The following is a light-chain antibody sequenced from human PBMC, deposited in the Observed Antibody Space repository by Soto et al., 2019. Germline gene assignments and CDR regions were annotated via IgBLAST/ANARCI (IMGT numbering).Light chain of an antibody. V-gene: IGKV1-39*01. Sequence: DIQMTQSPSSLSASVGDRVTMTCLASQDIRDDLGWYQQKPGKAPKLLIYAASSLQSGVPSRFSGSGSETDFTLTVSSLQPEDFATYSCQQSYSTTWTFGQGTKVDIK. CDR2: AAS. CDR1: QDIRDD. J-gene: IGKJ1*01. CDR3: QQSYSTTWT.